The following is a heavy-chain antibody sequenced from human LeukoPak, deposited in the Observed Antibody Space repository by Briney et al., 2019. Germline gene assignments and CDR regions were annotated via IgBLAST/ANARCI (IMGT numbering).Heavy chain of an antibody. CDR3: ARGNYDFWSGLQPFDY. CDR2: ISAYNGNT. V-gene: IGHV1-18*01. D-gene: IGHD3-3*01. CDR1: GYTFTSYG. Sequence: ASVKVSCKASGYTFTSYGISWVRQAPGRGLEWMGWISAYNGNTNYAQKLQGRVTMTTDTSTSTAYMELRSLRSDDTAVYYCARGNYDFWSGLQPFDYWGQGTLVTVSS. J-gene: IGHJ4*02.